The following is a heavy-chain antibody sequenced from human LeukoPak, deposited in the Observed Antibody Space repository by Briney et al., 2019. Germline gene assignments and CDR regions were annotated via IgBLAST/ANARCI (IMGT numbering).Heavy chain of an antibody. V-gene: IGHV3-53*01. CDR2: FYRGDST. J-gene: IGHJ4*02. Sequence: PGGSLRLSCAASGFTVSSSYMYWVRQAPGKGLEWVSFFYRGDSTYYAESVRGRFTISRDNSKNTLYPLMNSLITEDTAVYYCAREVVSSPSYFDSWGQGTLVTVSS. D-gene: IGHD2-15*01. CDR1: GFTVSSSY. CDR3: AREVVSSPSYFDS.